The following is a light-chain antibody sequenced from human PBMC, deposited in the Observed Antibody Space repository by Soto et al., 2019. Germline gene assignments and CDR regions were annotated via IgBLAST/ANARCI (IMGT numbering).Light chain of an antibody. Sequence: NFMLTQPHSVSESPGKTATISCTRSSGSIASNYVQWYQQRPGSAPTTVIYEDSQRPSGVPDRFSGSIDSSSNSASLIISGLNTEDEGDYYCQSYDSTHVIFGGGTKLTVL. V-gene: IGLV6-57*04. CDR1: SGSIASNY. CDR2: EDS. J-gene: IGLJ2*01. CDR3: QSYDSTHVI.